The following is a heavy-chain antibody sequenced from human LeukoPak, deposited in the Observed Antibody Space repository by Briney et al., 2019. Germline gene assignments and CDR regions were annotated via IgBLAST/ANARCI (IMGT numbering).Heavy chain of an antibody. D-gene: IGHD3-10*01. Sequence: SETLSLTCAVYGGSFSGYYWSWIRQPPGKGLEWIGEINHSGSTNYNPSLKSRVTISVDTSKNQFSLKLSSVTAADTAVYYCARSAMVRGVNSWYFDYWGQGTLVTVSS. J-gene: IGHJ4*02. CDR1: GGSFSGYY. CDR2: INHSGST. V-gene: IGHV4-34*01. CDR3: ARSAMVRGVNSWYFDY.